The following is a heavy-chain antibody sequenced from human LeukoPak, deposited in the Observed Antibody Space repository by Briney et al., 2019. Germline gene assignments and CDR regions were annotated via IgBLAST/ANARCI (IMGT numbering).Heavy chain of an antibody. CDR2: ISGSGTIM. Sequence: GGSLRLSCAASGFTFSRYEMNRVRQAPGKGLEWVSYISGSGTIMSYADSVKGRFTISRDNAKNSLYLQMNSLRAEDTAVYYCASHYGDYVWGNFWGQGTLVTVSS. CDR3: ASHYGDYVWGNF. CDR1: GFTFSRYE. D-gene: IGHD4-17*01. J-gene: IGHJ4*02. V-gene: IGHV3-48*03.